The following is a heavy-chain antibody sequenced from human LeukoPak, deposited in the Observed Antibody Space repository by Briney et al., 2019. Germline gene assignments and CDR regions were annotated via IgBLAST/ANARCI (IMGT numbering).Heavy chain of an antibody. J-gene: IGHJ5*02. CDR1: GYTFTNYH. CDR3: ARYYYDSSGYYKLYGPANNWFDP. CDR2: INPSGGST. D-gene: IGHD3-22*01. Sequence: ASVKVSCKASGYTFTNYHMNWVRQAPGQGLEWMGIINPSGGSTSYAQKFQGRVTMTRDMSTSTVYMELSSLRSEDTAVYYCARYYYDSSGYYKLYGPANNWFDPWGQGTLVTVSS. V-gene: IGHV1-46*01.